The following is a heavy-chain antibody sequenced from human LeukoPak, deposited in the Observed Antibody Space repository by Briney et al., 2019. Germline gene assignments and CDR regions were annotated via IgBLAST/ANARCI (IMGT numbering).Heavy chain of an antibody. V-gene: IGHV3-23*01. CDR3: AKFHHYYDSSGYDAFDI. D-gene: IGHD3-22*01. Sequence: GGSLRLSCAASGFTFSSYAMSWVRQAPGKGLEWVSGISSSGDRTYYADSVKGRFTISRDNSKNTLCLQMNSLRAEDTAVYYRAKFHHYYDSSGYDAFDIWGQGTMVTVSS. J-gene: IGHJ3*02. CDR2: ISSSGDRT. CDR1: GFTFSSYA.